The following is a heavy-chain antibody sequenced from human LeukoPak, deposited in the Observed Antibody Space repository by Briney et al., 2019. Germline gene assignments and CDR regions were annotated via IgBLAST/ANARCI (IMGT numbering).Heavy chain of an antibody. CDR1: GFTFSSYT. Sequence: GGSLRLSCAASGFTFSSYTMSWVRQAPGKGLEWVSAISGNSGNTYYADSVKGRFTISRDNAKNSLYLQMNSLRAEDTAVYYCARGGYSSGWVDYWGQGTLVTVSS. J-gene: IGHJ4*02. D-gene: IGHD6-19*01. CDR2: ISGNSGNT. V-gene: IGHV3-21*01. CDR3: ARGGYSSGWVDY.